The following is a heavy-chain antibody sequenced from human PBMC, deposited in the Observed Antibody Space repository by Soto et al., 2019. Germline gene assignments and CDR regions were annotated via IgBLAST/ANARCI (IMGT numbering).Heavy chain of an antibody. Sequence: EVQLVETGGGLVKPGGSLRLSCAASGFTFSSYSMNWVRQAPGKRLEWVSSISSSSSYIYYADSVKGRFTISRDNAKNSLYLQMNSLRAVDTAVYYCARVGDIVATLDYWGQGTLVTVSS. CDR1: GFTFSSYS. V-gene: IGHV3-21*01. J-gene: IGHJ4*02. D-gene: IGHD5-12*01. CDR3: ARVGDIVATLDY. CDR2: ISSSSSYI.